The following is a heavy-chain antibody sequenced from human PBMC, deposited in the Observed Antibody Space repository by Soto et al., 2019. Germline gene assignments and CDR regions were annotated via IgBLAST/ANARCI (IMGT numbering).Heavy chain of an antibody. Sequence: SETLSLTCTVSGGSISSYDYYWSWIRQPPGKGLECIGYIYYSGSTYYNPSLKSRVTISVDTSKNQFSLKLSSVTAADTAVYYCATLGDYYDSSGQSDFDYWGQGTLVTVSS. V-gene: IGHV4-30-4*01. CDR2: IYYSGST. CDR1: GGSISSYDYY. J-gene: IGHJ4*02. CDR3: ATLGDYYDSSGQSDFDY. D-gene: IGHD3-22*01.